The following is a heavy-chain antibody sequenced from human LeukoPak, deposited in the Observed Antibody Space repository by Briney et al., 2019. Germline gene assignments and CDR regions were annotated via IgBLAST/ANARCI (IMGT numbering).Heavy chain of an antibody. Sequence: PGGSLRLSCAASGFTFKTYGMHWVRQAPGKGLEWVAFIRYDGSNKYYADSVKGRFTISRDNSKNTLYLQMNSLRAEDTAVYYCATFFANYHDSSGSPGDYWGQGTLVTVSS. CDR1: GFTFKTYG. V-gene: IGHV3-30*02. CDR2: IRYDGSNK. D-gene: IGHD3-22*01. CDR3: ATFFANYHDSSGSPGDY. J-gene: IGHJ4*02.